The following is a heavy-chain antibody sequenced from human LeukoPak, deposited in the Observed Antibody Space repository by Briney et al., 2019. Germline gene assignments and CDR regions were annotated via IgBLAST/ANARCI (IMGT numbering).Heavy chain of an antibody. D-gene: IGHD3-22*01. CDR2: ISYDGSNK. CDR1: GFTFSSYA. Sequence: GGSLRLSCAASGFTFSSYAMHWVRQAPGKGLEWVAVISYDGSNKYYADSVKGRFTISRDNSKNTLYLQMNSLRADDTAVYYCARVGYYESSGYYEYWGQGTLVTVSS. V-gene: IGHV3-30*04. CDR3: ARVGYYESSGYYEY. J-gene: IGHJ4*02.